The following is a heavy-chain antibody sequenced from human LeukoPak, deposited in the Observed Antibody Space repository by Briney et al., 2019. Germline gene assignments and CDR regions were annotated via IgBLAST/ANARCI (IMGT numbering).Heavy chain of an antibody. CDR1: GGTFSSYA. CDR3: AMPGYSSSWYRFDP. J-gene: IGHJ5*02. Sequence: GASVKVSCKASGGTFSSYAISWVRQAPGQGLEWMGGIIPIFGTANYAQKFQGRVTITTDEATSTGYLEMSSLRSEDTAVYYCAMPGYSSSWYRFDPWGQGTLVTVSS. D-gene: IGHD6-13*01. CDR2: IIPIFGTA. V-gene: IGHV1-69*05.